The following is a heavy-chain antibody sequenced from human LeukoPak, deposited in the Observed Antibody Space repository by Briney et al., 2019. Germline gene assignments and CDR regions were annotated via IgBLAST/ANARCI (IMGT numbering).Heavy chain of an antibody. CDR3: ARHTMVRGDIDY. Sequence: SETLSLTCTVSGGSISSYYWSWIRQPPGKGLEWIGYIYYSGSTNYNPSLKSRVTISVDPSKNQFSLKLSSVAAADTAVYYCARHTMVRGDIDYWGQGTLVTVSS. V-gene: IGHV4-59*08. CDR2: IYYSGST. D-gene: IGHD3-10*01. J-gene: IGHJ4*02. CDR1: GGSISSYY.